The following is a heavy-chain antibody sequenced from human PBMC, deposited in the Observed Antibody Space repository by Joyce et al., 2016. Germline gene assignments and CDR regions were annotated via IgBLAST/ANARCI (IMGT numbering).Heavy chain of an antibody. Sequence: EVQLVESGGGLVQPGGSLRLSCTASGFTFSSYWMHWFRQVSGKGLVGVSNISSYESSTSNADSVKGRFTISRDNAKNTLYLHMNSLRTEDTAVYYCARTGGSYYDYYYYGLDVWGQGTTVIVSS. J-gene: IGHJ6*02. D-gene: IGHD1-26*01. CDR1: GFTFSSYW. CDR2: ISSYESST. V-gene: IGHV3-74*01. CDR3: ARTGGSYYDYYYYGLDV.